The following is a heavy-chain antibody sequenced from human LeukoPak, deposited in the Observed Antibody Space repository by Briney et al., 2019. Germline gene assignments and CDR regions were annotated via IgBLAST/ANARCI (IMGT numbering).Heavy chain of an antibody. CDR1: GGSFSGYY. CDR2: INHSGST. J-gene: IGHJ4*02. Sequence: NPSETLSLTCAVYGGSFSGYYWSWIRQPPGKGLEWIGEINHSGSTNYNPSLKSRVAISVDTSKNQFSLKLSSVTAADTAAYYCARSQRRGFDYWGQGTLVTVSS. CDR3: ARSQRRGFDY. V-gene: IGHV4-34*01. D-gene: IGHD3-10*01.